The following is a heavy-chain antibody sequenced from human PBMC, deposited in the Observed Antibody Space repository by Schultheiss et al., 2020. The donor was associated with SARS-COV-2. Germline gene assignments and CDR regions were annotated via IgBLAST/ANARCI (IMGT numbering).Heavy chain of an antibody. D-gene: IGHD5-18*01. Sequence: SETLSLTCAVYGGSFSGYYWSWIRQPPGKGLEWFGEINHSGSTNYNPSLKSRVTISVDTSKNQFSLKLSSVTAADTAVYYCARGPSGYSYGLRNDAFDIWGQGTMVTGSS. J-gene: IGHJ3*02. CDR3: ARGPSGYSYGLRNDAFDI. CDR1: GGSFSGYY. CDR2: INHSGST. V-gene: IGHV4-34*01.